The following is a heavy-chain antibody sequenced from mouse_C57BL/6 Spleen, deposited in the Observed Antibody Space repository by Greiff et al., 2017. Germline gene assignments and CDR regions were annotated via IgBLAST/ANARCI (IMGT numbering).Heavy chain of an antibody. CDR2: IDPANGNT. D-gene: IGHD1-1*01. CDR3: AREYGSSDWYFDV. J-gene: IGHJ1*03. CDR1: GFNIKNTY. Sequence: VQLKESVAELVRPGASVKLSCPASGFNIKNTYMHWVKQRPEQGLEWIGRIDPANGNTKYASRFPGKDTITADTSSTTAYLQLSSLTSEDTAIYYCAREYGSSDWYFDVWGTGTTVTVSS. V-gene: IGHV14-3*01.